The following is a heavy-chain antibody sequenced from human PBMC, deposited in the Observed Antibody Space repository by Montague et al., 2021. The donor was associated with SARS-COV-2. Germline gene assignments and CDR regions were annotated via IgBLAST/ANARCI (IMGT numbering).Heavy chain of an antibody. D-gene: IGHD2-15*01. V-gene: IGHV4-39*07. CDR3: AGDARVVVAATHNNWFDP. CDR1: GGSISSSSYY. CDR2: VYYSGSN. Sequence: SETLSLTCTVSGGSISSSSYYWGWLRQPPGKGLEWTGSVYYSGSNYYTPPLKSRIPISVDTSKNQFSLKLSSVTAADTAVYYCAGDARVVVAATHNNWFDPWGQGTLVTVSS. J-gene: IGHJ5*02.